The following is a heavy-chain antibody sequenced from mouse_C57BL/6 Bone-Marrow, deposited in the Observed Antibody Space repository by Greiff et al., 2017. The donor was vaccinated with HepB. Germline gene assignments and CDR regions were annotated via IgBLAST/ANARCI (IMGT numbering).Heavy chain of an antibody. CDR1: GFNIKDYY. CDR3: ARRLLPVVATTDY. V-gene: IGHV14-2*01. D-gene: IGHD1-1*01. Sequence: EVMLVESGAELVKPGASVKLSCTASGFNIKDYYMHWVKQRTEQGLEWIGRIDPEDGETKYAPKFQGKATITADTSSNTAYLQLSSLTSEDTAVYYCARRLLPVVATTDYWGQGTTLTVSS. J-gene: IGHJ2*01. CDR2: IDPEDGET.